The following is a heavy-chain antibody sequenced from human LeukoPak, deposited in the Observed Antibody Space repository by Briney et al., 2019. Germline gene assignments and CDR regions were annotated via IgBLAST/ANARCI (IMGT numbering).Heavy chain of an antibody. CDR2: IIPIFGAA. CDR1: GYTFTSHV. CDR3: ARAPTELRYFDY. V-gene: IGHV1-69*05. D-gene: IGHD1-26*01. J-gene: IGHJ4*02. Sequence: ASVKVSCKASGYTFTSHVIHWVRQAPGQGLEWMGGIIPIFGAANYAQKFQGRVTITTDESTSTAYMELSSLRSEDTAVYYCARAPTELRYFDYWGQGTLVTVSS.